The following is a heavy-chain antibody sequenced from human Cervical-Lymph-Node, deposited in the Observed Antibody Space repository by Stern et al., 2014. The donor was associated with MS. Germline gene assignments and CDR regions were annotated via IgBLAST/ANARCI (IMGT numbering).Heavy chain of an antibody. CDR3: ARGAVAKDYYYYYGMDV. CDR2: IIPIIGKA. CDR1: GGTFSSYA. V-gene: IGHV1-69*01. J-gene: IGHJ6*02. Sequence: VQLVQSGAEVKKPGSSVKVSCKASGGTFSSYAISWVRQAPGQGLEWMGGIIPIIGKANYAQKSQGRVTITQDESTSTAYMELSSLRSKDTAVYYCARGAVAKDYYYYYGMDVWGQGTTVTVSS. D-gene: IGHD6-19*01.